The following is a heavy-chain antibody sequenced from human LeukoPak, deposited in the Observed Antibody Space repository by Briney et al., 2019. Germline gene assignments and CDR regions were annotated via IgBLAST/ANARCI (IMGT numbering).Heavy chain of an antibody. V-gene: IGHV4-34*01. CDR3: ARRAPGYYDFWSGYYTQYDY. CDR2: INHSGST. Sequence: PSETLSLTCAVYGGSFSGYYWSWIRQPPGRGLEWIGEINHSGSTDYNPSFKSRVTISVDTSKNQFSLKLTSVTAANTAVYYCARRAPGYYDFWSGYYTQYDYWGQGTLVTVSS. D-gene: IGHD3-3*01. J-gene: IGHJ4*02. CDR1: GGSFSGYY.